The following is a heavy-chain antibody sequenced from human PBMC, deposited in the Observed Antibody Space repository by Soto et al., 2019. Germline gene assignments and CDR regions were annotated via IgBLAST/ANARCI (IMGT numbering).Heavy chain of an antibody. Sequence: SETLSLTCTVSGGSISSGDYYWSWIRQPPGKGLEWIGYIYYSGSTYYNPSLKSRVTISVDTSKNQFSLKLSSVTAADTAVYYCATAHCGGDCYLDYWGQGTLVTVSS. D-gene: IGHD2-21*02. CDR2: IYYSGST. CDR3: ATAHCGGDCYLDY. CDR1: GGSISSGDYY. V-gene: IGHV4-30-4*01. J-gene: IGHJ4*02.